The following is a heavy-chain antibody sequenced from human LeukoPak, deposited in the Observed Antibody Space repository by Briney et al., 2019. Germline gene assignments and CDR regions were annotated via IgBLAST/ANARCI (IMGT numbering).Heavy chain of an antibody. V-gene: IGHV3-23*01. Sequence: GGSLRLSCAASGFTFSSYAMSWVRQAPGKGLEWVSAISGSGGSTYYADSVKGRFTISRDNSKNTLYLQMNSLRVEDTAVYYCAKGSSNWLDHYYFDFWGQGTLVTVSS. CDR1: GFTFSSYA. CDR2: ISGSGGST. D-gene: IGHD6-13*01. CDR3: AKGSSNWLDHYYFDF. J-gene: IGHJ4*02.